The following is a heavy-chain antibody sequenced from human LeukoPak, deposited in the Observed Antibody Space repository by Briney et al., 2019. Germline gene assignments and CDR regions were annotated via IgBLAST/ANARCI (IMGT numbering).Heavy chain of an antibody. CDR1: GYNFTTYW. V-gene: IGHV5-51*01. CDR3: ARQFRDSSGYYSYYFDY. D-gene: IGHD3-22*01. CDR2: IYPGDSDT. J-gene: IGHJ4*02. Sequence: GESLKISCKGSGYNFTTYWIGWVRQMPGRGLEWMGIIYPGDSDTRYSPSFQGQVTISADKSISTAYLQWSSLKASDTAMYYYARQFRDSSGYYSYYFDYWGQGTLVTVSS.